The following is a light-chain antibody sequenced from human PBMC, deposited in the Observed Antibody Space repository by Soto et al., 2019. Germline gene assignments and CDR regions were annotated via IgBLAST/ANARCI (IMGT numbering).Light chain of an antibody. CDR3: QQYNNRPPDT. CDR2: GAS. V-gene: IGKV3-15*01. Sequence: EIVMTQSPATLSVSPGERATLSCRASQSVNSNLAWYQQKPDQAPRLIIYGASTRVAGIPARFSGSGSGTEFSLTISSLQSEDFAVYYCQQYNNRPPDTFGQGTKLEIK. J-gene: IGKJ2*01. CDR1: QSVNSN.